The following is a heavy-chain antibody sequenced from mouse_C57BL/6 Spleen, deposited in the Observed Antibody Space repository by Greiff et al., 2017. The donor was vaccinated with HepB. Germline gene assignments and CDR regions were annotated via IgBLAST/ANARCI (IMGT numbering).Heavy chain of an antibody. CDR1: GYTFTSYW. D-gene: IGHD2-5*01. J-gene: IGHJ2*01. Sequence: QVHVKQPGAELVKPGASVKLSCKASGYTFTSYWMQWVKQRPGQGLEWIGEIDPSDSYTNYNQKFKGKATLTVDTSSSTAYMQLSSLTSEDSAVYYCARGVVTLDYWGQGTTLTVSS. CDR2: IDPSDSYT. CDR3: ARGVVTLDY. V-gene: IGHV1-50*01.